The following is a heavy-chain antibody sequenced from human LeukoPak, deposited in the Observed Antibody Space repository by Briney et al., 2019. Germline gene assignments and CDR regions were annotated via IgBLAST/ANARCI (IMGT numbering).Heavy chain of an antibody. J-gene: IGHJ5*02. Sequence: PSETLSLTCPVSGGSVSSSRYYWGWIRQPPGKGLEWIGSIYYTGSTYYKPSLKSRVTISVDASKNQISLKLSSVTAADTAVYFCASYDVVVPAASGFDPWGQGTLVAVSS. D-gene: IGHD2-2*01. CDR3: ASYDVVVPAASGFDP. V-gene: IGHV4-39*01. CDR2: IYYTGST. CDR1: GGSVSSSRYY.